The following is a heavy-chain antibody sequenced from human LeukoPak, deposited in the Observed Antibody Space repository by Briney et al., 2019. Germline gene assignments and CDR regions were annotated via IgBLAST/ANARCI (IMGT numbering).Heavy chain of an antibody. CDR3: AANPLLICFGVYAFDV. CDR2: INPKNGGT. J-gene: IGHJ3*01. Sequence: GASVKVSCKASGYTFSGYYMHWMRQAPGQGLEWMGWINPKNGGTNYALKFQGRVTMSLDTSISTALMELTRLESDAAAVYYCAANPLLICFGVYAFDVWGQGTMVTVSS. V-gene: IGHV1-2*02. CDR1: GYTFSGYY. D-gene: IGHD3-10*01.